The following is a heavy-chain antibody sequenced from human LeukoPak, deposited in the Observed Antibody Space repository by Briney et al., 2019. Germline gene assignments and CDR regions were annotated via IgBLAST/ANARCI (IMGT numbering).Heavy chain of an antibody. V-gene: IGHV3-21*01. Sequence: PGGSLRLSCAASGFIFSSYSMNWVRQAPGKGLEWVSSISSSSTYIYYADSVKGRFTISRDNAKNSLYLQMNSLRAEDTAVYYCAKGVRGYYWGQGTLVTVSS. CDR2: ISSSSTYI. D-gene: IGHD3-10*01. CDR3: AKGVRGYY. J-gene: IGHJ4*02. CDR1: GFIFSSYS.